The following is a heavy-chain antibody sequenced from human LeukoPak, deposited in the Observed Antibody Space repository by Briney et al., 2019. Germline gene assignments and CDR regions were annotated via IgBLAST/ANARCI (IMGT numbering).Heavy chain of an antibody. CDR3: ARTPGNTLDY. CDR1: DGSITSHY. J-gene: IGHJ4*02. Sequence: SETLSLTCSVSDGSITSHYWSWIRQPPGRGLEWIGYAYHSGSTNYNPSLKSRVTISVDTSKNQFSLKLNSMTAAGTAVYYCARTPGNTLDYWGQGTLVTVSS. V-gene: IGHV4-59*11. CDR2: AYHSGST. D-gene: IGHD1-14*01.